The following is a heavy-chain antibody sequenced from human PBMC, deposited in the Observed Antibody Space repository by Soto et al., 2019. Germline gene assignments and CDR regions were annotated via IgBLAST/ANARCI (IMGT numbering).Heavy chain of an antibody. CDR2: LSWTSGSI. CDR3: AKDIAGWKGRYYGMDV. V-gene: IGHV3-9*01. Sequence: GGSLRLSCAASGLTLDDYAMHWVRQAPGKGLEWVSGLSWTSGSIGYADSVKGRFTISRDNAKNSLYLQMNSLRAEDTALYYCAKDIAGWKGRYYGMDVWGQGTTVTVSS. J-gene: IGHJ6*02. D-gene: IGHD3-10*01. CDR1: GLTLDDYA.